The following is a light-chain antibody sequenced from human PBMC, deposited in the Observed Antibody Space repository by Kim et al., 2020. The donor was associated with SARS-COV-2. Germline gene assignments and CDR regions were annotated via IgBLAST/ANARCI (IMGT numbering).Light chain of an antibody. Sequence: VAPGQTASITCSGDKLGDKYACWYQQKPGQSPVLVIYQDSKRPAGIPGRFSGSNSGNTATLTISGTQAMDEADYYCQAWDSSVVFGGGTQLTVL. J-gene: IGLJ2*01. CDR1: KLGDKY. V-gene: IGLV3-1*01. CDR3: QAWDSSVV. CDR2: QDS.